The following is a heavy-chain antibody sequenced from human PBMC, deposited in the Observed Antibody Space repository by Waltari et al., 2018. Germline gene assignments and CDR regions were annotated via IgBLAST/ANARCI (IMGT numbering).Heavy chain of an antibody. D-gene: IGHD3-10*01. J-gene: IGHJ3*02. V-gene: IGHV4-61*09. CDR2: IYTSGST. Sequence: QVQLQESGPGLVKPSQTLSLTCTVSGGSISSGSYYWSWIRQPAGKGLEWIGYIYTSGSTNYNPSLKSRVTISVDTSKNQFSLKLSSVTAADTAVYYCAIGKGDAFDIWGQGTMVTVSS. CDR1: GGSISSGSYY. CDR3: AIGKGDAFDI.